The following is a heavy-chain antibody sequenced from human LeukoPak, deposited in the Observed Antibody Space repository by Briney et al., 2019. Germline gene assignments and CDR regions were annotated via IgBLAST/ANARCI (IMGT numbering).Heavy chain of an antibody. CDR2: IFYSGST. J-gene: IGHJ4*02. V-gene: IGHV4-59*01. CDR1: GGSISSYY. D-gene: IGHD3-16*01. Sequence: SETLSLTCTVSGGSISSYYWSWIRQPPGEGLEWIGYIFYSGSTNYNPSLKSRVTISVDTSKHQSSLPLSSGPAADTAVYYCATFSWGSFDYWGQGTLVTVSS. CDR3: ATFSWGSFDY.